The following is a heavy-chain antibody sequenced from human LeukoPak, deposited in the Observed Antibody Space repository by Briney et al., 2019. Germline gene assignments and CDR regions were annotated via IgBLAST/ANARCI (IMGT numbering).Heavy chain of an antibody. J-gene: IGHJ3*02. CDR3: ATISAQPFDI. Sequence: RTAGSLRLSCVASGFTFRSHWVSWVRQSPGKGLEWVANINPDGSDKYYADSARGRFTVSRANAKNSPLLQMNSLRAEDTAIYYCATISAQPFDIWGQGTLVSVSS. CDR1: GFTFRSHW. CDR2: INPDGSDK. D-gene: IGHD5-24*01. V-gene: IGHV3-7*01.